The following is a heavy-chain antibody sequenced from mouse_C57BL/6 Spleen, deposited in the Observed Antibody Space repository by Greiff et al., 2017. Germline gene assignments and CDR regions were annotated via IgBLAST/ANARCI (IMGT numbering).Heavy chain of an antibody. D-gene: IGHD3-2*02. CDR2: ISSGSSTI. V-gene: IGHV5-17*01. J-gene: IGHJ2*01. CDR3: ARDSSGYGDYFDY. CDR1: GFTFSDYG. Sequence: EVMLVESGGGLVKPGGSLKLSCAASGFTFSDYGMHWVRQAPEKGLEWVAYISSGSSTIYYADTVKGRFTISRDNAKNTLFLQRTSLRSEDTAMYYCARDSSGYGDYFDYWGQGTTLTVSS.